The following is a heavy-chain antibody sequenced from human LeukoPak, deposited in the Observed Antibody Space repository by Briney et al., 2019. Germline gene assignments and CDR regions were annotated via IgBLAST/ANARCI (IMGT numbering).Heavy chain of an antibody. D-gene: IGHD3-10*01. CDR1: GITVSQND. CDR3: ARDRAGRKAWVEFDP. J-gene: IGHJ5*02. CDR2: IYADGAT. Sequence: GGSLRLSCAASGITVSQNDMSWVRQAPGRGLEWVSLIYADGATHYAHSVKGRFTISRDNSKNTVYLEMNSLRPEDTAVYFCARDRAGRKAWVEFDPWGQGTLVTVSS. V-gene: IGHV3-66*02.